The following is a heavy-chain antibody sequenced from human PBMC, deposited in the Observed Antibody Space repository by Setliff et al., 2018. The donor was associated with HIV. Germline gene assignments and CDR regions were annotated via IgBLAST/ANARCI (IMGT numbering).Heavy chain of an antibody. J-gene: IGHJ6*02. CDR2: IYYSGST. CDR3: ARESQQYYDILTGFNYYYGMDV. CDR1: GGSISGYY. Sequence: LSLTCNVSGGSISGYYWSWVRQPPGKGLEWIGYIYYSGSTNYNPSLRSRVTISVDTSKNQVSLRLTSVTSADTALYYCARESQQYYDILTGFNYYYGMDVWGRGITVTVSS. D-gene: IGHD3-9*01. V-gene: IGHV4-59*01.